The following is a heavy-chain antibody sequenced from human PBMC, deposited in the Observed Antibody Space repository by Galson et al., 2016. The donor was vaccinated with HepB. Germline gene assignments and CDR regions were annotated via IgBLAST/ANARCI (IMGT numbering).Heavy chain of an antibody. Sequence: ETLSLTCTVSGGSISSYSWSWIRQPPGKGLEWIGYIYYSGSTYYNPSLKSRVTISVDTSKNQFSLKVSSVTAADTAVYYCAGRRRYSYAGNPTHWGQGTLVTVSS. CDR2: IYYSGST. D-gene: IGHD5-18*01. V-gene: IGHV4-59*08. CDR3: AGRRRYSYAGNPTH. CDR1: GGSISSYS. J-gene: IGHJ4*02.